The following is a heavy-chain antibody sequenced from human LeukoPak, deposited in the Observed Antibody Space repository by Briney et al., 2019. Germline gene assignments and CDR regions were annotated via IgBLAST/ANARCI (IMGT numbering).Heavy chain of an antibody. CDR3: AKDPIPAATGANWFDP. CDR1: GFTFSSYA. CDR2: ISYDGSNK. V-gene: IGHV3-30-3*01. Sequence: GGSLRLSCAASGFTFSSYAMHWVRQAPGKGLEWVAVISYDGSNKYYADSVKGRFTISRDNSKNTLYLQMNSLRAEDTAVYYCAKDPIPAATGANWFDPWGQGTLVTVSS. D-gene: IGHD2-2*01. J-gene: IGHJ5*02.